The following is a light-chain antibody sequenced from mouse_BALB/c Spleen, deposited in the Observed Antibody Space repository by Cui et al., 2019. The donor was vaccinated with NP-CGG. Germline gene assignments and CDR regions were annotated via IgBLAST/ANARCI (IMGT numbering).Light chain of an antibody. CDR1: TAAVTTSNY. Sequence: QAVVPPESPLPPSPAETLTLPCPSPTAAVTTSNYANWVQEKPDHLFTGLIGGTNNRAPGVPARFSGSLIGDKAALTITGAQTEDEEIYFCALWYSNHWVFGGGTKLTVL. CDR3: ALWYSNHWV. J-gene: IGLJ1*01. V-gene: IGLV1*01. CDR2: GTN.